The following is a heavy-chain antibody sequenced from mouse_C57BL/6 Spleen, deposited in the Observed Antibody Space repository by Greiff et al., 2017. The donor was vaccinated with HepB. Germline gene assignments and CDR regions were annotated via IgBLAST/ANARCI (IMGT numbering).Heavy chain of an antibody. J-gene: IGHJ2*01. D-gene: IGHD2-4*01. CDR1: GYTFTDYY. CDR3: ARDGGLRRFDY. Sequence: EVQLQQSGPELVKPGASVKISCKASGYTFTDYYMNWVKQSHGKSLEWIGDINPNNGGTSYNQKFKGKATLTVDKSSSTAYMELRSLTSEDSAVYYCARDGGLRRFDYWGQGTTLTVSS. CDR2: INPNNGGT. V-gene: IGHV1-26*01.